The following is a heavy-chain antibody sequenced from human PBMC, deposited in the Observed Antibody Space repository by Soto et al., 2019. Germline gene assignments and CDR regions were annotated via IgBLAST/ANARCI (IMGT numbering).Heavy chain of an antibody. Sequence: QVQLQESGPGLVKPSGTLSLTCAVSSGSISSSNWWSWVRQPPGKGLEWIGEIYHSGSTNYNPSLKSRVTISVDKSKNQFSLKLSSVTAADTAVYYCARVGIVAPTYWYFDLWGRGTLVTVSS. CDR3: ARVGIVAPTYWYFDL. CDR2: IYHSGST. D-gene: IGHD1-26*01. J-gene: IGHJ2*01. V-gene: IGHV4-4*02. CDR1: SGSISSSNW.